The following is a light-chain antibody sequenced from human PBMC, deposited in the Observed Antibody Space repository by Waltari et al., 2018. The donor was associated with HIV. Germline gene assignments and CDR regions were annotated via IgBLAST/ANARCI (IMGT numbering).Light chain of an antibody. V-gene: IGLV1-51*01. CDR1: SPNIWRNS. CDR3: GTWDSSRGGGV. J-gene: IGLJ3*02. CDR2: DNT. Sequence: QSVLTQPPSVSAAPGQKGTISCPGRSPNIWRNSVSWYQQLPGAAPKLLIYDNTERPSGIPDRFSGSKSGTSATVGITGLETGAEAEDDCGTWDSSRGGGVFGGGTKLAVL.